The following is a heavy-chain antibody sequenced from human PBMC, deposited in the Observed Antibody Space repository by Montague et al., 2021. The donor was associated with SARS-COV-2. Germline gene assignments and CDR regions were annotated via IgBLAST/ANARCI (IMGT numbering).Heavy chain of an antibody. CDR3: AKEISSSWIASYYGMDV. CDR1: GFTFSSYV. J-gene: IGHJ6*02. CDR2: ISGSGGST. Sequence: SLRLSCAASGFTFSSYVMSLVRQAPGKGLEWVSAISGSGGSTYYXDSVKVRFTISRDNSKNTLYLQMNSLRAEDTAVYYCAKEISSSWIASYYGMDVWGQGTTVTVSS. D-gene: IGHD6-13*01. V-gene: IGHV3-23*01.